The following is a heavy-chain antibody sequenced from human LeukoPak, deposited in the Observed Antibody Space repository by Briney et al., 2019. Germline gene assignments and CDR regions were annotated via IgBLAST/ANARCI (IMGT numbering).Heavy chain of an antibody. J-gene: IGHJ4*02. CDR3: ARLTRPLDY. V-gene: IGHV3-21*01. CDR2: ISSSSSYT. Sequence: GGSLRLSCAASGFTFSSYSMNWVRQAPGKGLEWVSSISSSSSYTYYADSVKGRFTISRDNAKNSLYLQMNSLRAEDTAVYYCARLTRPLDYWGQGTLVTVSS. CDR1: GFTFSSYS.